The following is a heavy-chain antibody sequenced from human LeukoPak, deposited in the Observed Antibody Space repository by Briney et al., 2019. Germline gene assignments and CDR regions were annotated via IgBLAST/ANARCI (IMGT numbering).Heavy chain of an antibody. Sequence: GGSLRLSCAASGFTVSSDYMSWVRQAPGKGLEWVSVIYSGGSTYYADSVKGRFTISRDNSKNTLYLQMNSLRAEDTAVYYCARVGCSGGSCRVFDYWGQGTLVTVSS. CDR1: GFTVSSDY. CDR3: ARVGCSGGSCRVFDY. CDR2: IYSGGST. J-gene: IGHJ4*02. D-gene: IGHD2-15*01. V-gene: IGHV3-53*01.